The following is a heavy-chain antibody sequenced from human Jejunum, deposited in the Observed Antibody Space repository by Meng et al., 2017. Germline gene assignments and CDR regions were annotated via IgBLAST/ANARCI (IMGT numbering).Heavy chain of an antibody. V-gene: IGHV3-30*01. D-gene: IGHD6-13*01. J-gene: IGHJ6*02. CDR2: ILYDGSYK. CDR1: GFTFSGYA. Sequence: GESLKISCAASGFTFSGYAMHWVRQAPGKGLEWVAVILYDGSYKSYADSVKGRFTISRDNSKNTLYLQMNSLRAEDTAVYYCARDGVSRTWHVPANYYGMDVWGQGTTVTVSS. CDR3: ARDGVSRTWHVPANYYGMDV.